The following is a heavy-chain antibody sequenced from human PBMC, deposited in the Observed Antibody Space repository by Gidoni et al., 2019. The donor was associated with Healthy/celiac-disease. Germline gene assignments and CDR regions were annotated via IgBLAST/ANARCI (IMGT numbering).Heavy chain of an antibody. J-gene: IGHJ4*02. CDR2: IWYDGSNK. CDR3: AREVAVAGPDY. CDR1: GFTFSSYG. D-gene: IGHD6-19*01. Sequence: QVQLVESVGGVVQPGRSLRLSCAASGFTFSSYGMHWVRQAPGKGLEWVAVIWYDGSNKYYADSVKGRFTISRENSKNTLYLQMNSLRAEDTAVYYCAREVAVAGPDYWGQGTLVTVSS. V-gene: IGHV3-33*01.